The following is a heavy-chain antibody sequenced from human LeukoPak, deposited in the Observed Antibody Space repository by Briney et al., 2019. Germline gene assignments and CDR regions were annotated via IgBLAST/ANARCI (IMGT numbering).Heavy chain of an antibody. CDR2: ISSSSSYI. CDR3: ARAPGIAAAGTD. J-gene: IGHJ4*02. V-gene: IGHV3-21*01. CDR1: GVTLSSYA. D-gene: IGHD6-13*01. Sequence: GGSLRLSCAASGVTLSSYAMSWARQAPGKGLEWVSSISSSSSYIYYADSVKGRFTISRDNAKNSLYLQMNSLRAEDTAVYYCARAPGIAAAGTDWGQGTLVTVSS.